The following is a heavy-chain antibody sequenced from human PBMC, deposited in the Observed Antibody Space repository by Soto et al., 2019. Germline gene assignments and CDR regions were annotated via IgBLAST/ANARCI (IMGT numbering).Heavy chain of an antibody. CDR2: ISSSSRHI. CDR3: ARETATAGSPFDY. D-gene: IGHD6-13*01. V-gene: IGHV3-21*01. Sequence: PGGSLRLSCAASGFILSSHNMNWVRQAPGKGLEWVSFISSSSRHIYYADSVKGRFTISKDNAKNSLFLQMNSLRAEDTAVYYCARETATAGSPFDYWGQGTLVTVSS. CDR1: GFILSSHN. J-gene: IGHJ4*02.